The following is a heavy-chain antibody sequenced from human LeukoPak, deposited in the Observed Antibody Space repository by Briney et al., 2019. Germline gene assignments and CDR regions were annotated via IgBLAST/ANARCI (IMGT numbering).Heavy chain of an antibody. CDR2: ISPYDGST. Sequence: DSVKVSCKASGYTFTSYGISWVRQAPGQGLEWVGWISPYDGSTNYAQNLQGRVTMTTDTSTSTAYMELRSLRSDDTAFYYCSSGGGAQQLEGHWGQGTLVTVSS. J-gene: IGHJ4*02. CDR3: SSGGGAQQLEGH. CDR1: GYTFTSYG. D-gene: IGHD6-13*01. V-gene: IGHV1-18*01.